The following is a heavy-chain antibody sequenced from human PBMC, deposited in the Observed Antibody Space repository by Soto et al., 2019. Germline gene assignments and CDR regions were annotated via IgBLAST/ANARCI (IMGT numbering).Heavy chain of an antibody. Sequence: PSETLSLTCTVSGGSISSYYWSWIRQPPGEGLEWIGYFYYSGSTNYSPSLKSRVTILVDTSKNQFSLRLSSVTAADTAVYYCASLFGGYNYVEYWGQGTLVTVSS. CDR3: ASLFGGYNYVEY. J-gene: IGHJ4*02. V-gene: IGHV4-59*01. D-gene: IGHD5-12*01. CDR1: GGSISSYY. CDR2: FYYSGST.